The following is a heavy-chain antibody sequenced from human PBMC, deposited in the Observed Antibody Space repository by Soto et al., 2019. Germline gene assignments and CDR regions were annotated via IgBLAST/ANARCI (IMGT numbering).Heavy chain of an antibody. Sequence: PGGSLRLSCAASGFTFSDYYMSWIRQTPGKGLEWLSYISPTSADTGYVDSVKGRFTISRDNTDRSLYLQMNGLRVEDTAVYYCTRYTRVPDHWGQGTLVTVSS. CDR2: ISPTSADT. CDR1: GFTFSDYY. J-gene: IGHJ5*02. V-gene: IGHV3-11*06. D-gene: IGHD1-1*01. CDR3: TRYTRVPDH.